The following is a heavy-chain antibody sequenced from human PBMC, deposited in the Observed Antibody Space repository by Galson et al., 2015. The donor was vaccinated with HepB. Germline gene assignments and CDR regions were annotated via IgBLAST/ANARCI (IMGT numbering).Heavy chain of an antibody. V-gene: IGHV3-23*01. CDR3: ATSVPMGRGLRGIYYFDS. CDR2: IPGSGSST. D-gene: IGHD3-10*01. CDR1: GFTFSSSV. J-gene: IGHJ4*02. Sequence: SLRLSCAASGFTFSSSVMSWVRQAPGKGLEWVSGIPGSGSSTYYADSVKGRFTISRDNSKNTLYLQMNSLRAEDSAVYYCATSVPMGRGLRGIYYFDSWGQGSLVTVSS.